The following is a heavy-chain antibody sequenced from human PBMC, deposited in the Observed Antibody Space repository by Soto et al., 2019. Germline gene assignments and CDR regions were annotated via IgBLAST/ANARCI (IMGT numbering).Heavy chain of an antibody. D-gene: IGHD3-9*01. CDR3: ARVAYYDILTGYSKARRGNWFDP. Sequence: ASVKVSCKASGYTFTSYDINWVRQATGQGLEWMGWMNPSSGNTGYAQKFQGRVTMTRNTSISTAYMELSSLRSEDTAVYYCARVAYYDILTGYSKARRGNWFDPWGQGTLVTVSS. CDR2: MNPSSGNT. V-gene: IGHV1-8*01. J-gene: IGHJ5*02. CDR1: GYTFTSYD.